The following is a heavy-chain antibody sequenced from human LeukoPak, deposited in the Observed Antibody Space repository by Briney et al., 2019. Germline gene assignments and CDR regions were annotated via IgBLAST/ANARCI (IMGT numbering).Heavy chain of an antibody. D-gene: IGHD6-13*01. CDR3: ASRDSWYAFDI. J-gene: IGHJ3*02. Sequence: GGSLRLSCGASGFSFSDYGMHWVRQAPGKGLEWVSYISSGSSIVYYADSVKGRFTISRDNAKNSLYLQMNSLRAEDTAVYYCASRDSWYAFDIWGQGTMVTVSS. V-gene: IGHV3-48*01. CDR2: ISSGSSIV. CDR1: GFSFSDYG.